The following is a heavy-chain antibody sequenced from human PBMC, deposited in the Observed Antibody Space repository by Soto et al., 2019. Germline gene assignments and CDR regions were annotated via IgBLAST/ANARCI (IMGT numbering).Heavy chain of an antibody. CDR3: ARPRYSGDDPDALEI. CDR1: GSTFSSYR. J-gene: IGHJ3*02. V-gene: IGHV3-33*01. CDR2: IWYDGSHK. D-gene: IGHD5-12*01. Sequence: QVQLVESGGAVVQPGTSLRLSCTASGSTFSSYRMHWVRQAPGKGLEWVAIIWYDGSHKFYVDSVKGRFAVSRDNSKNTVYLQMNSLTGEDTAVYYCARPRYSGDDPDALEIWGRGTLVTISS.